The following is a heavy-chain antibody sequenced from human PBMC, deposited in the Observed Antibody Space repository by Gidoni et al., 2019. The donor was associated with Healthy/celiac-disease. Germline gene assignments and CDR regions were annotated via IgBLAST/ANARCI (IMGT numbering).Heavy chain of an antibody. CDR1: GFTFSSYA. D-gene: IGHD2-2*01. CDR3: AKDHCSSTSCYARRYWYFDL. J-gene: IGHJ2*01. Sequence: EVQLLESGGGLVQPGGSLRPSCAASGFTFSSYAMSWVRQAPGKGLEWVSAISGSGGSTYYADSVKGRFTISRDNSKNTLYLQMNSLRAEDTAVYYCAKDHCSSTSCYARRYWYFDLWGRGTLVTVSS. V-gene: IGHV3-23*01. CDR2: ISGSGGST.